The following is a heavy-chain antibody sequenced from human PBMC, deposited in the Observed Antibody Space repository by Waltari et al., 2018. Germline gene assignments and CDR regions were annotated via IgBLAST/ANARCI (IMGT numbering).Heavy chain of an antibody. D-gene: IGHD1-26*01. CDR2: VDPEDGET. Sequence: EVQLVQSGAEVKKPGATVKISCKVSGYPVPASNIHRGQKAPGKGLEWMGIVDPEDGETIYAEKFQGRVTITADMSTDTAYMELSSLRSEDTAVYYCATLPRSAEYFQHWGQGTLVTVSS. CDR1: GYPVPASN. CDR3: ATLPRSAEYFQH. V-gene: IGHV1-69-2*01. J-gene: IGHJ1*01.